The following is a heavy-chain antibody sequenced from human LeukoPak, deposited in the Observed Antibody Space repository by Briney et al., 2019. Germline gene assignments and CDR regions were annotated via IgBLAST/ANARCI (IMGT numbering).Heavy chain of an antibody. V-gene: IGHV3-21*01. CDR2: ISSSSSYI. CDR3: ARSYPPRVYGDYASLIGFRDAFDI. CDR1: GFTLSSYS. Sequence: PGGSLRLSCAASGFTLSSYSMNWVRQAPGKGLEWVSCISSSSSYIYYADSVKGRFTISRDNAKNSLYLQMNSLRAEDTAVYYCARSYPPRVYGDYASLIGFRDAFDIWGQGAMVTVSS. J-gene: IGHJ3*02. D-gene: IGHD4-17*01.